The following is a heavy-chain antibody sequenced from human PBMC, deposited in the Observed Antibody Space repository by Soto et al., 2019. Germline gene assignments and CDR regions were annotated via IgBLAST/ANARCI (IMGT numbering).Heavy chain of an antibody. Sequence: QVQLVQSGAEVKKPGASVKVSCKASGYTFTSQNMHWVRQAPGQGLEWMGVSNPSIGTTTYAQKFQGRVTMTSDTSTSSVDLEVSSLRSEDTAVYYCISTVGDRFDYWGQGTLVTVSS. J-gene: IGHJ4*02. D-gene: IGHD1-26*01. CDR1: GYTFTSQN. V-gene: IGHV1-46*03. CDR2: SNPSIGTT. CDR3: ISTVGDRFDY.